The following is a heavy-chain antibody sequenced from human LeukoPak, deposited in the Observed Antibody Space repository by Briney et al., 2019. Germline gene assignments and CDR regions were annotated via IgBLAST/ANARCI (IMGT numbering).Heavy chain of an antibody. J-gene: IGHJ4*02. Sequence: GGSLRLSCAVSGFTFSSYGMHWVRQAPGKGLEWVAVISYDGSNKYYADSVKGRFTISRDNSKNTLYLQMNSLRAEDTAVYYCAKDQGALLLWFGESTLDYWGQGTLVTVSS. CDR1: GFTFSSYG. CDR3: AKDQGALLLWFGESTLDY. CDR2: ISYDGSNK. D-gene: IGHD3-10*01. V-gene: IGHV3-30*18.